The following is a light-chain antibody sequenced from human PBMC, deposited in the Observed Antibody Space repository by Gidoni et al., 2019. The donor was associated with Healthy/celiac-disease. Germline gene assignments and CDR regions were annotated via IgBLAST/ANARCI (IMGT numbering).Light chain of an antibody. J-gene: IGKJ1*01. CDR2: GAS. CDR3: QQDYNLPPWGT. Sequence: EIVMTQSQATLSLSPGERATLSCRASQSVSSSYLSWYQQKPGQAPRPLIYGASTRATGIPARFSCSGSGTDFTLTISSLQPEDFAVYYCQQDYNLPPWGTFGQGTKVEIK. V-gene: IGKV3D-7*01. CDR1: QSVSSSY.